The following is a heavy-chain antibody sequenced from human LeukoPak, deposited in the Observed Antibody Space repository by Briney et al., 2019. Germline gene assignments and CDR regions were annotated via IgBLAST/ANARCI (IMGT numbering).Heavy chain of an antibody. J-gene: IGHJ3*02. CDR1: GYTFTGYY. Sequence: GASVEVSCKASGYTFTGYYMHWVRQAPGQRLEWMGWINPNSGGTKYAQKFQGRVTMTRDTSISTAYMELSRLRSDDTAVYYCARLLGRAFDIWGQGTMVTVSS. CDR3: ARLLGRAFDI. CDR2: INPNSGGT. V-gene: IGHV1-2*02. D-gene: IGHD7-27*01.